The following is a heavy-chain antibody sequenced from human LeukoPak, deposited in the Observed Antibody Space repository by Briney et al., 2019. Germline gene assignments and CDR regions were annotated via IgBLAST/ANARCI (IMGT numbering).Heavy chain of an antibody. J-gene: IGHJ5*02. CDR3: TRGYFDSSGHNSYAP. Sequence: SETLSLTCTVAGGSLNNYHWTWIRQPAGKGLEWIGRIYLSGLSTSGSTNYNPSLSSRVTMSLDTSKKQFFLNLTSVTAADTAVYYCTRGYFDSSGHNSYAPWGQRTLVTVSS. CDR2: IYLSGLSTSGST. CDR1: GGSLNNYH. V-gene: IGHV4-4*07. D-gene: IGHD3-22*01.